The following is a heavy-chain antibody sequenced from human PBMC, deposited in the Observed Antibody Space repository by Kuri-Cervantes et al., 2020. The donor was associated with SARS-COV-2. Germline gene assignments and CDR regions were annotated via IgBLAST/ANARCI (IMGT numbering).Heavy chain of an antibody. D-gene: IGHD4-17*01. CDR1: GYSFTSYW. Sequence: GESLKISCKGSGYSFTSYWIGWVRQAPGKGLEWVSYISSSSSTIYCADSAKGRFTISRDNAKNSLYLQMNSLRAEDTAVYYCARDHGDYYFDYWGQGTLVTVSS. CDR2: ISSSSSTI. V-gene: IGHV3-48*01. J-gene: IGHJ4*02. CDR3: ARDHGDYYFDY.